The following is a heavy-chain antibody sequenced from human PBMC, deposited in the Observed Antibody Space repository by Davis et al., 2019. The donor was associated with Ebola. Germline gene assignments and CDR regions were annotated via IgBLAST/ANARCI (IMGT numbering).Heavy chain of an antibody. CDR3: ARVDDFWSGYFDY. V-gene: IGHV4-38-2*02. CDR2: SYHSGST. Sequence: MPGGSLRLSCTVSGYSISSGYYWGWIRQPPGKVLEWIGSSYHSGSTYYNPSLKSRVTISVDTSKNQFSLKLSSVTAADTAVYSCARVDDFWSGYFDYWGQGTLVTVSS. CDR1: GYSISSGYY. D-gene: IGHD3-3*01. J-gene: IGHJ4*02.